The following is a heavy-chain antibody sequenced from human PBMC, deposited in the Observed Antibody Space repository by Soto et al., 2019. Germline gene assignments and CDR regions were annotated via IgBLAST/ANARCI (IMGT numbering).Heavy chain of an antibody. D-gene: IGHD6-19*01. Sequence: WASVKVSCKASGYTSTSYGISWVRQAPGQGLEWMGWISAYNGNTNYAQKLQGRVTMTTDTSTSTAYMELRSLRSDDTAVYYCARVGAPGYSSGWYGYFQHWGQGTLVTVSS. CDR3: ARVGAPGYSSGWYGYFQH. J-gene: IGHJ1*01. CDR2: ISAYNGNT. CDR1: GYTSTSYG. V-gene: IGHV1-18*01.